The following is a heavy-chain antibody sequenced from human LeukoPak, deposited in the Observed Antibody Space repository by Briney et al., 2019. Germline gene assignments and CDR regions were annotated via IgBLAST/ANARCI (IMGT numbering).Heavy chain of an antibody. CDR1: GFTFSSG. CDR3: LRDLNWSLDQ. Sequence: GGSLRLSCAASGFTFSSGMHWVRQAPGKGLVWVSRIKSDGITITYADSVKGRFTISRDNAKNTLYLQMNSLRAEDTAVYYCLRDLNWSLDQWGQGTLVTVSS. J-gene: IGHJ4*02. CDR2: IKSDGITI. D-gene: IGHD1-20*01. V-gene: IGHV3-74*01.